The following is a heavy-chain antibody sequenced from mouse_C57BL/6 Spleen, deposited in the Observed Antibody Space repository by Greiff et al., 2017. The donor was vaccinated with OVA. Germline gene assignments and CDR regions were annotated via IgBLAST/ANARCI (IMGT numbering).Heavy chain of an antibody. CDR1: GFSFNTYA. V-gene: IGHV10-1*01. Sequence: EAGGGLVQPKGSLKLSCAASGFSFNTYAMNWVRQAPGKGLEWVARIRSKSNNYATYYADSVKDRFTISRDDSESMLYLQMNNLKTEDTAMYYCVRWYDYYFDYWGQGTTLTVSS. CDR2: IRSKSNNYAT. J-gene: IGHJ2*01. D-gene: IGHD2-4*01. CDR3: VRWYDYYFDY.